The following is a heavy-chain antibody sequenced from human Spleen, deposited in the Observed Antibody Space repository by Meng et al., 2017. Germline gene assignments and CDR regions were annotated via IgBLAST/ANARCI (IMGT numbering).Heavy chain of an antibody. CDR3: ARAVTVATLGPLGY. CDR1: GGTFSSYT. J-gene: IGHJ4*02. D-gene: IGHD5-12*01. CDR2: MNPSSGNT. Sequence: ASVKVSCKASGGTFSSYTISWVRQAPGQGLEWMGWMNPSSGNTGYAQKFQGRVTITRNTSISTAYMELSSLRSEDTAVYYCARAVTVATLGPLGYWGQGTLVTISS. V-gene: IGHV1-8*03.